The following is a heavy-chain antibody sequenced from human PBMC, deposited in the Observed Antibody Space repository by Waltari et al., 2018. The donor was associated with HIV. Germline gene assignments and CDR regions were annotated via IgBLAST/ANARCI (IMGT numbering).Heavy chain of an antibody. D-gene: IGHD6-13*01. CDR3: AKEEAAAGNAFDI. V-gene: IGHV3-30*18. Sequence: QVQLVESGGGVVQPGRSLRLSCAASGFTFSSYGIPWVAQAPGKGLEWVAVISYDGSNKYYADSVKGRFTISRDNSKNTLYLQMNSLRAEDTAVYYCAKEEAAAGNAFDIWGQGTMVTVSS. J-gene: IGHJ3*02. CDR2: ISYDGSNK. CDR1: GFTFSSYG.